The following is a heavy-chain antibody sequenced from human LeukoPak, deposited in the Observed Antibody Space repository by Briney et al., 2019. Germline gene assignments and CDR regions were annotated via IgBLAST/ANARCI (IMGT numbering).Heavy chain of an antibody. CDR1: GGSISSSY. CDR3: ARHDPGWFDT. D-gene: IGHD7-27*01. CDR2: IHYSGTT. V-gene: IGHV4-59*08. J-gene: IGHJ5*02. Sequence: PSETLSLTCTVSGGSISSSYWSWIRQPPGKGLEWIGYIHYSGTTNYNPSLKSRATISVDTSKAHFSLKLSSATAADTAVYYCARHDPGWFDTWGQGALVTVCS.